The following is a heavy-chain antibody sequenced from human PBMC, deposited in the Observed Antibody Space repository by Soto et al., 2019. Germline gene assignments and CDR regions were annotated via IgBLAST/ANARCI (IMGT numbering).Heavy chain of an antibody. CDR3: AREPPRWEGMDV. J-gene: IGHJ6*02. V-gene: IGHV3-30-3*01. CDR1: GFTFSSYA. CDR2: ISYDGSNK. D-gene: IGHD1-26*01. Sequence: QVQLVESGGGVVQPGRSLRLSCAASGFTFSSYAMHWVRQAPGKGLEWVAVISYDGSNKYYADSVKGRFTISRDNSKNTLYLQMNSLRAEDTAVYYCAREPPRWEGMDVWGQGTTVTVSS.